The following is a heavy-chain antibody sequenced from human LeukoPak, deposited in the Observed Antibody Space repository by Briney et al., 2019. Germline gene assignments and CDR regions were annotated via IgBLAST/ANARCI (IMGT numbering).Heavy chain of an antibody. CDR2: ISGSGGST. J-gene: IGHJ1*01. CDR3: AKDNRPYYDSSGYWVFQH. V-gene: IGHV3-23*01. Sequence: GGSLRLSCAASGFTFSSYAMSWVRQAPGQGLEWVSAISGSGGSTYYADSVTDRFTISRDNSKNTLYLQMNSLRAEDTAVYYCAKDNRPYYDSSGYWVFQHWGQGTLVTVSS. CDR1: GFTFSSYA. D-gene: IGHD3-22*01.